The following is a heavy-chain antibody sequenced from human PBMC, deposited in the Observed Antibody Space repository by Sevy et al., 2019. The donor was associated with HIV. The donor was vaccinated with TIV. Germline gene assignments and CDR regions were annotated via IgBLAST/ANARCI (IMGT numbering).Heavy chain of an antibody. CDR2: MNPNSGNT. Sequence: ASVKVSCKASGYTFTSYDINWVRQATGQGLEWMGWMNPNSGNTGYAQKFQGRVTMTRNTSISTAYMELRSLRSEDTAMYYCARAGSGWHDHYFDPWGQGTRVTVSS. V-gene: IGHV1-8*01. J-gene: IGHJ4*02. D-gene: IGHD6-19*01. CDR1: GYTFTSYD. CDR3: ARAGSGWHDHYFDP.